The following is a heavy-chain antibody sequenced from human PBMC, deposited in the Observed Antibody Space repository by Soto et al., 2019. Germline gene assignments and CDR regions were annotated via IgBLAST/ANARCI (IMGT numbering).Heavy chain of an antibody. Sequence: PSETLSLTCAVYGGSFSGYYWSWIRQPPGKGLEWIGEINHSGSTNYNPSLKSRVTISVDTSKNQFSLKLSSVTAADTAVYYCAREGSRNFDYWGQGTLVTVST. CDR2: INHSGST. CDR3: AREGSRNFDY. J-gene: IGHJ4*02. CDR1: GGSFSGYY. V-gene: IGHV4-34*01. D-gene: IGHD2-15*01.